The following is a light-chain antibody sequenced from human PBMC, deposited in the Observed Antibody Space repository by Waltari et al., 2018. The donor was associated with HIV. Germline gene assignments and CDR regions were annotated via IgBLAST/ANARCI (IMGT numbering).Light chain of an antibody. V-gene: IGLV2-23*02. CDR2: EVS. J-gene: IGLJ2*01. CDR3: CSYAGSSTSVV. CDR1: SSDVGSYNL. Sequence: QSALTQPASVSGSPGQSITISCTGTSSDVGSYNLVSWYQQHPGQAPKLMIYEVSKRPSGVSNRFSGSKSGNTASLTISGPQAEDEADYYCCSYAGSSTSVVFGGGTKLTVL.